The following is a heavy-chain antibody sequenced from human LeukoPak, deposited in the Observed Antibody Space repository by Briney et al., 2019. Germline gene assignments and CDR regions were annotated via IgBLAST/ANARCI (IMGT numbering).Heavy chain of an antibody. Sequence: SGTLSLTCAVSGGSISSSNWWSWVRQPPGEGLEWIGEIYHSGSTNYNPSLKSRVTISVDKSKNQFSLKLSSVTAADTAVYYCARSIVGAPGYFDYWGQGTLVTVSS. CDR3: ARSIVGAPGYFDY. CDR2: IYHSGST. D-gene: IGHD1-26*01. J-gene: IGHJ4*02. V-gene: IGHV4-4*02. CDR1: GGSISSSNW.